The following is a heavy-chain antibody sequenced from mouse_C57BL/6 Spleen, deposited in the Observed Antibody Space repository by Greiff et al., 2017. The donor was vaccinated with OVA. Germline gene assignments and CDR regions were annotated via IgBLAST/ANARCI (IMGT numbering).Heavy chain of an antibody. CDR1: GFTFSDYG. Sequence: EVKLVESGGGLVKPGGSLKLSCAASGFTFSDYGMHWVRQAPEKGLEWVAYISSGSSTIYYADTVKGRFTISRDNATNTLFLQMTSLRSEDTAMYYCARPGITTAGGAWFAYWGQGTLVTVSA. V-gene: IGHV5-17*01. CDR3: ARPGITTAGGAWFAY. J-gene: IGHJ3*01. CDR2: ISSGSSTI. D-gene: IGHD1-2*01.